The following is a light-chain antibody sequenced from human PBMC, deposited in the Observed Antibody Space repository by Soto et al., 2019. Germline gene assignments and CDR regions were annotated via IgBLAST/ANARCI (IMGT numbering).Light chain of an antibody. CDR1: SSNIGANYD. J-gene: IGLJ1*01. CDR3: QSYDSTLSSRYV. Sequence: QSVLTQPPSVSGAPGQRVTISCTGSSSNIGANYDVHWYQHRPGTAPKLLIFGNNKRPSGVPDRFSGSKSVTSAALAITGLQAEDEGDYYCQSYDSTLSSRYVFGTGTKVTVL. CDR2: GNN. V-gene: IGLV1-40*01.